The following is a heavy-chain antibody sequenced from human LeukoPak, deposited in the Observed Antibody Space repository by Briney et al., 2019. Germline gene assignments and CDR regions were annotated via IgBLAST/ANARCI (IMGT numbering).Heavy chain of an antibody. V-gene: IGHV1-18*04. CDR2: ISTYNGNT. Sequence: GASVKVSCKTSGYTFTGYYMHWVRQATGQGLEWMGWISTYNGNTHYAQKLQGLVTMTTDTSTTTAYLELRSLRSDDTAVYYCARDLNYYGSGVADYWGQGTLVTVSS. CDR3: ARDLNYYGSGVADY. CDR1: GYTFTGYY. D-gene: IGHD3-10*01. J-gene: IGHJ4*02.